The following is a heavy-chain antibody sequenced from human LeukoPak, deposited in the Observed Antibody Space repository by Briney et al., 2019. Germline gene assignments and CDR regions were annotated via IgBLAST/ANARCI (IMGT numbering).Heavy chain of an antibody. V-gene: IGHV5-51*01. CDR1: GYRFPYYW. D-gene: IGHD5-24*01. CDR3: ARRRGDGYNSPFDY. Sequence: GESLKISCKGSGYRFPYYWIDWVRQMPGQGLDLMGIIYPADSDTRYSPSFQGQVTISADKSINTAYLQGSTLKASDTATYYCARRRGDGYNSPFDYWGQGTLVTVRS. J-gene: IGHJ4*02. CDR2: IYPADSDT.